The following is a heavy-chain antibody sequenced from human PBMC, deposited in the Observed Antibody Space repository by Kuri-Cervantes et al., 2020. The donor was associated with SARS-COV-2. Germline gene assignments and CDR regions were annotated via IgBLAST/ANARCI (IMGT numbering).Heavy chain of an antibody. D-gene: IGHD3-3*01. J-gene: IGHJ4*01. CDR3: ARITADFWSGYYFDY. CDR2: IFSNDEK. Sequence: SGPTLVKPTETLTLTCTVSGYSLSNARMGVSWIRQPPGKALEWLAHIFSNDEKSYSTSLKSRLTISKDTSKSQVVLTMTNMDTVETATYYCARITADFWSGYYFDYWGHGTLVTVSS. CDR1: GYSLSNARMG. V-gene: IGHV2-26*01.